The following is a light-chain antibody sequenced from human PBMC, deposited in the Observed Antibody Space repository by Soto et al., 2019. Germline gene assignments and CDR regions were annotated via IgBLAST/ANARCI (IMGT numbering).Light chain of an antibody. Sequence: QPASVSGSPGQSITISCTATSSDVGAYNYVSWYQQHPGKVPKLMIYEVTNRPSGISNRFSGSKYGNTASLTISGLQAEDEADYYCSSYTTGDTWVFGGGTKVTVL. CDR2: EVT. J-gene: IGLJ3*02. V-gene: IGLV2-14*01. CDR3: SSYTTGDTWV. CDR1: SSDVGAYNY.